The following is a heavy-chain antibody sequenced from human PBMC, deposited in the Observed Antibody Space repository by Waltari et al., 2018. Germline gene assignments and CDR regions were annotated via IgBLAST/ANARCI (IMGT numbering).Heavy chain of an antibody. CDR2: IYNSGTT. D-gene: IGHD3-3*01. CDR1: GDAIMRNNYH. V-gene: IGHV4-39*07. CDR3: ARASTAIFGVVITGYNI. J-gene: IGHJ3*02. Sequence: QLQESGPGLVKPSETVSLTCSVSGDAIMRNNYHWGWIRQSPGKGLEWIGSIYNSGTTYYNPSLKSRFFISVAASRNEFSLRLTTVTAADTAVYYCARASTAIFGVVITGYNIWGQGTMVTVSS.